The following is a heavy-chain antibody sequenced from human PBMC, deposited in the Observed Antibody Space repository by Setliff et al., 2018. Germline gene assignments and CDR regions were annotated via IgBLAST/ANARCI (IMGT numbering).Heavy chain of an antibody. CDR3: ATTNWDYYYMDV. CDR1: GDSLSGDNYF. V-gene: IGHV4-31*03. J-gene: IGHJ6*03. CDR2: IYYSGRT. Sequence: SETLSLTCTVSGDSLSGDNYFWSWIRHLPGKGLQWLGHIYYSGRTYYNPSLKSRVAISVDTSKKQLSLRLSSVTAADTAVYYCATTNWDYYYMDVWGKGSMVTVSS. D-gene: IGHD2-8*01.